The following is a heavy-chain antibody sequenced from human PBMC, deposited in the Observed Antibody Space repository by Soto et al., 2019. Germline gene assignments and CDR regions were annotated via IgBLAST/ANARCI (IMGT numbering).Heavy chain of an antibody. J-gene: IGHJ3*02. CDR1: GFTFSSYA. D-gene: IGHD2-2*01. CDR2: ISYDGSNK. CDR3: ARALRQRIVPAPIALGDAFDI. Sequence: PGGSLRLSXAASGFTFSSYAMHWVRQAPGKGLEWVAVISYDGSNKYYADSVKGRFAISRDNSKNTLYLQMNSLRAEDTAVYYCARALRQRIVPAPIALGDAFDIWGQGTMVTVSS. V-gene: IGHV3-30*09.